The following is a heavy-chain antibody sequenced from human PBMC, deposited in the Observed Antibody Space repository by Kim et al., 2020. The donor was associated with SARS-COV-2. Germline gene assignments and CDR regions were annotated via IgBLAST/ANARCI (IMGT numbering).Heavy chain of an antibody. CDR2: SSTI. V-gene: IGHV3-48*02. CDR3: ARQVAASY. Sequence: SSTIYYADSVKGRFTISRDNAKNSLYLQMNSLRDEDTAVYYCARQVAASYWGQGTLVTVSS. J-gene: IGHJ4*02. D-gene: IGHD2-15*01.